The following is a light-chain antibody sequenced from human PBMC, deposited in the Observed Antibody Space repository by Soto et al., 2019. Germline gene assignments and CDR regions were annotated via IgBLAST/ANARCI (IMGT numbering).Light chain of an antibody. J-gene: IGLJ2*01. CDR2: DVS. CDR1: SSDVGRYNF. CDR3: GSYTSSTTLDVV. Sequence: QSALTQPASVSGSPGQSITISCTGTSSDVGRYNFVSWYQQHPGKAPKLMIYDVSNRPSGVSNRFSGSKSGNTASLTISGLQAEDEADYYSGSYTSSTTLDVVFGGGTKLTVL. V-gene: IGLV2-14*03.